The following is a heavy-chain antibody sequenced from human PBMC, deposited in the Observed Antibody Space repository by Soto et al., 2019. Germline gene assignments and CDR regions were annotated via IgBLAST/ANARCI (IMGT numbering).Heavy chain of an antibody. Sequence: EVQLVETGGGLIQPGGSLRLSCAASGFTVSSNYMSWVRQAPGKGLEWVSVIYSGGSTYYADSVKGRFTISRDNSKNTLYFQMNSLRAEETAVYYCASLSNSTARAAYYYYYYGMDVWGQGTTVTVSS. D-gene: IGHD2-2*01. CDR2: IYSGGST. CDR3: ASLSNSTARAAYYYYYYGMDV. J-gene: IGHJ6*02. V-gene: IGHV3-53*02. CDR1: GFTVSSNY.